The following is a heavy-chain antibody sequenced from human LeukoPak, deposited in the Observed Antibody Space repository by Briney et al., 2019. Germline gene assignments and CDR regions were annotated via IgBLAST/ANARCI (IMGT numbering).Heavy chain of an antibody. V-gene: IGHV3-11*04. J-gene: IGHJ4*02. D-gene: IGHD2-2*01. CDR3: AKDLIVSVPAAH. CDR2: VSSSDNIT. Sequence: GGSLRLSCAASGFTFSDYYMSWLRQAPGKGPEWLSYVSSSDNITYYADSVKGRFTSSRDNSKNTLYLQMNSLRAEDTAIYYCAKDLIVSVPAAHWGLETLVTVSS. CDR1: GFTFSDYY.